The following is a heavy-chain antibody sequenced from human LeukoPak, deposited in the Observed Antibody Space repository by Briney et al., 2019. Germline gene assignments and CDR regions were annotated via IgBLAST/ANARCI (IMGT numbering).Heavy chain of an antibody. CDR2: INHIGST. D-gene: IGHD4-17*01. CDR3: SKGGPHTVTTYRWFDP. Sequence: PSETLSLTCGVYGGSFIGYYWSWIRQPPGKGLEWIGEINHIGSTNYNPSLKSRVTISVDTSKRQFSLKLSSVTAADTAVYYCSKGGPHTVTTYRWFDPWGQGTLVTVSS. J-gene: IGHJ5*02. CDR1: GGSFIGYY. V-gene: IGHV4-34*01.